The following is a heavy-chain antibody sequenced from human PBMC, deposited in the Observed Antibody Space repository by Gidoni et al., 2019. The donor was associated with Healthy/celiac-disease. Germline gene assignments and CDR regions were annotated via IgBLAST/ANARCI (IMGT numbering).Heavy chain of an antibody. CDR1: GFPFTSYG. J-gene: IGHJ4*02. CDR2: ISYDGSNK. D-gene: IGHD3-22*01. Sequence: QVQLVESGGGVVQPGRSLRLSCAASGFPFTSYGMHWVRQAPGKVLEWVAVISYDGSNKYYADSVKGRFTISRDNSKNTLYLQMNSLRAEDTAVYYCAKDLYLAPYYYDSSGFVDYWGQGTLVTVSS. V-gene: IGHV3-30*18. CDR3: AKDLYLAPYYYDSSGFVDY.